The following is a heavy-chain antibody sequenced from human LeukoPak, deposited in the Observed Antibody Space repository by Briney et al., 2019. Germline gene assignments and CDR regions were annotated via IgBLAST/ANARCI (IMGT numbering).Heavy chain of an antibody. Sequence: PSETLYLTCTVSGGSISSSHYYWGWIRQTPGKGLEWIGTIYYSGTTYYNPSLESRATISEDTSKNQFSLTLRSVTAADTAVYYCARQISDYYYYYIDVWGKGTTVTVSS. J-gene: IGHJ6*03. CDR1: GGSISSSHYY. CDR2: IYYSGTT. CDR3: ARQISDYYYYYIDV. V-gene: IGHV4-39*01. D-gene: IGHD3-10*01.